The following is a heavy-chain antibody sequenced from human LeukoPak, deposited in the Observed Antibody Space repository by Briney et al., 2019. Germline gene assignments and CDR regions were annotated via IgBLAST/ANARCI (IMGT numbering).Heavy chain of an antibody. Sequence: GGSLRLSCAASGFTFDDYGMSWVRQAPGKGLEWVSGINWNGGSTGYADSVKGRFTISRDNSKNTLYLQMNSLRAEDTAVYYCAKDTGEITVSYWGQGTLVTVSS. D-gene: IGHD4-17*01. CDR3: AKDTGEITVSY. J-gene: IGHJ4*02. V-gene: IGHV3-20*04. CDR1: GFTFDDYG. CDR2: INWNGGST.